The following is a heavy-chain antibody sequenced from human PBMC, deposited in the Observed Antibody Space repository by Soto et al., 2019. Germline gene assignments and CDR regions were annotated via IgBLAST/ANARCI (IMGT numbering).Heavy chain of an antibody. V-gene: IGHV4-4*02. Sequence: QVQLQESGPGLVKPSWTLSLTCAVSGGSISSSNWWCWVRQSPEKGLEWIGEIHNSGSTNYNPSLKSRVTISIDRPNNQFSLKLSSVTAADTAVYYCARVNFDYWGQGTLVTVSS. CDR1: GGSISSSNW. CDR3: ARVNFDY. J-gene: IGHJ4*02. CDR2: IHNSGST.